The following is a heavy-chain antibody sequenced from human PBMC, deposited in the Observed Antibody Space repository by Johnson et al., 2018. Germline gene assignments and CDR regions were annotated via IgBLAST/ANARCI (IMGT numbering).Heavy chain of an antibody. J-gene: IGHJ3*02. Sequence: VQLQESGGGLVQPGGSLRLSCAASGFTFSSHWMQWVRQPPGKGLVWVSHIHADGTGTTYADSVKGRFTISRDNARNPLYLQMNSLRAEDTAVYYCVRDYPFNMWGHGTMVTVSS. CDR2: IHADGTGT. CDR1: GFTFSSHW. D-gene: IGHD3-16*02. CDR3: VRDYPFNM. V-gene: IGHV3-74*01.